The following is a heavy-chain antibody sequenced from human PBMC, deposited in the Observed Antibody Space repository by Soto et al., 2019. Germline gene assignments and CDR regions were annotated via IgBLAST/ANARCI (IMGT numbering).Heavy chain of an antibody. D-gene: IGHD3-10*01. CDR3: AKDRGVLRAWYFYL. V-gene: IGHV3-23*01. J-gene: IGHJ2*01. CDR1: GFTFSSYA. Sequence: EVQLLESGGDLVQPGGSLRLSCAASGFTFSSYAMSWVRQTPGKGLEWVSALDGRSSRTYYADSVKGRFTISRDNSKNTLYLQMNSLRAEDTAVYYCAKDRGVLRAWYFYLWGRGTLVTVSS. CDR2: LDGRSSRT.